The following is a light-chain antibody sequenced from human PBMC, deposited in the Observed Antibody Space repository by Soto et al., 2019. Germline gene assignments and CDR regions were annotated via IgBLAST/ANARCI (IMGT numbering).Light chain of an antibody. V-gene: IGLV1-44*01. Sequence: QPVLTQPPSASGTPGQRVTISCSGSSSNIESNTVTWYQQLPGTAHKLVIYSNYDRPSGVPDRFSGSTSGTSASLVIRGLQSEDEADYYCAAWDDSLHGYVFGGGTKLTVL. J-gene: IGLJ1*01. CDR3: AAWDDSLHGYV. CDR2: SNY. CDR1: SSNIESNT.